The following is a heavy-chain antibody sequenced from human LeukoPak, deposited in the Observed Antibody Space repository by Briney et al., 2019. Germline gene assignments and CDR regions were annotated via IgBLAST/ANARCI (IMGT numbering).Heavy chain of an antibody. CDR2: ITTSGGDT. CDR3: AHGPVSRTFEY. D-gene: IGHD3-3*02. CDR1: GFTFSSYA. V-gene: IGHV3-23*01. Sequence: PGGSLRLSCAASGFTFSSYAMSWVRQAPGKGLEWVSSITTSGGDTFYAGSMMGRFTISRDNSKNTLYLQMNSLRGEDTAEYYCAHGPVSRTFEYWGQGTLVTVSS. J-gene: IGHJ4*02.